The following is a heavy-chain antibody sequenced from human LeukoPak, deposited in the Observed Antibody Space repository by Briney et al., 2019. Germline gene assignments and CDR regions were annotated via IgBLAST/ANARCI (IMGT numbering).Heavy chain of an antibody. J-gene: IGHJ4*02. CDR2: IYHSGST. D-gene: IGHD2-2*01. CDR3: ASRGTYCSSTSCQDFDY. Sequence: KPSETLSLTCTVSGGSISSYYWSWIRQPPGKGLEWIGYIYHSGSTNYNPSLKSRVTISVDTSKNQFSLKLSSVTAADTAVYYCASRGTYCSSTSCQDFDYWGQGTLVTVSS. V-gene: IGHV4-59*01. CDR1: GGSISSYY.